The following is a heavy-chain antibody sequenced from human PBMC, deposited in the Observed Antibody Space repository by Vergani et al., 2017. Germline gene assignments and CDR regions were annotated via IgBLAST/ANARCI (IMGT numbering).Heavy chain of an antibody. D-gene: IGHD3-22*01. CDR2: ISSSSSYI. CDR1: GFTFSSYS. Sequence: EVQLVESGGGLVKPGGSLRLSCAASGFTFSSYSMNWVRQAPGKGLEWVSSISSSSSYIYYADSVKGRFTISGDNAKNSLYLQMNSLRAEDTAVYYCARDQGIRGYYYDSSGYYGYWGQGTLVTVSS. J-gene: IGHJ4*02. CDR3: ARDQGIRGYYYDSSGYYGY. V-gene: IGHV3-21*01.